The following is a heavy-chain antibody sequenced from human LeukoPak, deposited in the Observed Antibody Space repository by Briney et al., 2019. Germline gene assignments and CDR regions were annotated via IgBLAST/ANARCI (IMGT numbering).Heavy chain of an antibody. CDR3: ASGDAMDV. Sequence: PGGSLRLSCTASGFSISSYEMNWVRQAPGKGLEWVSYISSSGSNTNYADSVKGRFTISGDNAKNSLYLQMNSLRAEDTAVYYCASGDAMDVWGQGTTVTVSS. CDR1: GFSISSYE. V-gene: IGHV3-48*03. CDR2: ISSSGSNT. J-gene: IGHJ6*02.